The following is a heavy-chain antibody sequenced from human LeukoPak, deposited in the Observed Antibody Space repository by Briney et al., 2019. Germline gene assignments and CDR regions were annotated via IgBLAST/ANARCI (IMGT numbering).Heavy chain of an antibody. CDR1: GYSISSGYY. CDR2: IYHSGST. J-gene: IGHJ4*02. V-gene: IGHV4-38-2*02. CDR3: ARSGGGPEDY. Sequence: PSETLSLTCTVSGYSISSGYYWGWIRQPPGKGLEWIGSIYHSGSTYYNPSLKSRVTISVDTSRNQFSLKLSSVTAADTAVYYCARSGGGPEDYWGQGTLVTVSS. D-gene: IGHD3-16*01.